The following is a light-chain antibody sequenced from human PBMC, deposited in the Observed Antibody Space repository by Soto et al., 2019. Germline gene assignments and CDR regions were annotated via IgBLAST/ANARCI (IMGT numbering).Light chain of an antibody. CDR2: RTF. CDR3: QQYDTSPPP. V-gene: IGKV3-20*01. J-gene: IGKJ5*01. Sequence: EIVLTQSPGTLSLSPGERATLSCRASQTIASRYLAWYQHQPGQAPRLLIYRTFARAPGIPDRFSGGGSGTDFTLTISRLDREDFAVYYCQQYDTSPPPFRPGTRLEI. CDR1: QTIASRY.